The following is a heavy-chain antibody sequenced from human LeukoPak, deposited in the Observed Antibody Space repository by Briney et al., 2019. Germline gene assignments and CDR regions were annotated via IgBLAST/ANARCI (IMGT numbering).Heavy chain of an antibody. D-gene: IGHD3-10*01. J-gene: IGHJ6*02. V-gene: IGHV4-34*01. CDR3: ARNKVRGKYYYYGMDV. Sequence: SETLSLTCAVYGGSFSGYYWSWIRQPPGKGLEWIGEINHSGSTNYNPSLKSRVTISVDTSKNQFSLKLSSVTAADTAVYYCARNKVRGKYYYYGMDVWGQGTTVTVSS. CDR2: INHSGST. CDR1: GGSFSGYY.